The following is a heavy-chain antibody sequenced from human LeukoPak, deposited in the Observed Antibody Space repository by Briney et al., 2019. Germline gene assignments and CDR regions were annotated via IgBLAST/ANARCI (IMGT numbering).Heavy chain of an antibody. J-gene: IGHJ4*02. V-gene: IGHV4-34*01. Sequence: SETLSLTCAVYGGSFSGYYWSWIRQPPGKGLEWIGEINHSGSTNYNPSLKSRVTISVDTSKNQFSLKLSSVTAADTAVFYCARGSWLRRYFDYWGQGTLVTVSS. D-gene: IGHD5-12*01. CDR3: ARGSWLRRYFDY. CDR1: GGSFSGYY. CDR2: INHSGST.